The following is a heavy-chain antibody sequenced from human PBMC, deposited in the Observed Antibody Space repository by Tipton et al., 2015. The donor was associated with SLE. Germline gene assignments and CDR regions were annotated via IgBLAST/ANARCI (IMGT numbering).Heavy chain of an antibody. CDR3: ARDVGYDFWSGPAGFAT. J-gene: IGHJ4*02. Sequence: TLSLTCTVSSGSISSYYWSWIRQPPGKGLEWIGYIYYSGSTNYNPSLKSRVTISVDTSKNQFSLKLSSVTAADTAVYYCARDVGYDFWSGPAGFATWGQGTLVTVSS. D-gene: IGHD3-3*01. V-gene: IGHV4-59*01. CDR2: IYYSGST. CDR1: SGSISSYY.